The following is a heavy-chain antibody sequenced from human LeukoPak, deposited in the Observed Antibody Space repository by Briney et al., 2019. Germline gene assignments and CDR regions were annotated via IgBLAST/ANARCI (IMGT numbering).Heavy chain of an antibody. CDR2: FDPEDVEE. Sequence: ASVKVSCKVSGSNLSEFSMHWVRQASGKGPEWMGGFDPEDVEEIYAQTFQGRITMTEDTSTDTAYMELSSLRSEDTAVYYCATLKNMVGATSFGSWGQGTLVTVSS. D-gene: IGHD1-26*01. CDR3: ATLKNMVGATSFGS. J-gene: IGHJ4*02. CDR1: GSNLSEFS. V-gene: IGHV1-24*01.